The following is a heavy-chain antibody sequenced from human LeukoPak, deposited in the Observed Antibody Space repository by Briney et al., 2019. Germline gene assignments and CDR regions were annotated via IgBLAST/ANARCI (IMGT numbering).Heavy chain of an antibody. CDR1: GGSISGYH. D-gene: IGHD1/OR15-1a*01. CDR3: ARWNNGSDY. CDR2: IYYSGSSGST. J-gene: IGHJ4*02. V-gene: IGHV4-59*01. Sequence: SETLSLTCSVSGGSISGYHWSWIRQPPGQGLEWIGYIYYSGSSGSTNYNPSLKSRVTISVDTSRNQFSLNLSSVTAADTAVYYRARWNNGSDYWGQGTLVTVSS.